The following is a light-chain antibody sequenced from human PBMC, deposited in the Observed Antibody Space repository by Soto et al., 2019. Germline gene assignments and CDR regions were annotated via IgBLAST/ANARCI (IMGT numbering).Light chain of an antibody. CDR3: QQYGSSRT. J-gene: IGKJ1*01. V-gene: IGKV3-20*01. Sequence: EILVTQSPATLSVSPGERATLSCRASQSVGSHLAWYKQKHGQPPRPLNYGGSSRPAGIPDRLSGSWSGTDFTLTISRMEPEYFAVYYCQQYGSSRTFGQGTKVDIK. CDR2: GGS. CDR1: QSVGSH.